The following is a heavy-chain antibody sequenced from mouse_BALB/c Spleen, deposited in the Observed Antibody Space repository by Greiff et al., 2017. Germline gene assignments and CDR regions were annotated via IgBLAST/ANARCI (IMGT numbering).Heavy chain of an antibody. J-gene: IGHJ2*01. CDR2: ISYDGSN. Sequence: EVQRVESGPGLVKPSQSLSLTCSVTGYSITSGYYWNWIRQFPGNKLEWMGYISYDGSNNYNPSLKNRISITRDTSKNQFFLKLNSVTTEDTATYYCAREGGNYIDYWGQGTTLTVSS. CDR1: GYSITSGYY. V-gene: IGHV3-6*02. D-gene: IGHD1-1*02. CDR3: AREGGNYIDY.